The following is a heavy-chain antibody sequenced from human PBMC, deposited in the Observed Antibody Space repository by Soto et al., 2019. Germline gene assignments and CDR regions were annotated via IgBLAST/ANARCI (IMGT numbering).Heavy chain of an antibody. V-gene: IGHV1-2*04. D-gene: IGHD3-3*01. CDR1: GYTLTGYY. CDR3: ARDVNYDFWCGYFSIPDTNYYYYGLDG. CDR2: INPNSGGT. J-gene: IGHJ6*02. Sequence: ASVKVSCKASGYTLTGYYMHWVRQAPGQGLEWMGWINPNSGGTNYAQKFQGWVTMTRDTSISTAYMELSRLRSDDTAVYYCARDVNYDFWCGYFSIPDTNYYYYGLDGWGQATTVTVAS.